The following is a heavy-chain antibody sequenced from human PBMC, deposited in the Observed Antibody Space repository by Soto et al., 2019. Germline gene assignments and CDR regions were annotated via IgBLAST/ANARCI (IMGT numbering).Heavy chain of an antibody. Sequence: QVQLVESGGGVVQPGKSLRLSCVASGFSLNTYGMHWVRQAPGKGLEWVAYISSDERFEFYAESLRGRFTISRDNSKNTLSLQMDSLRSEDTAMYYCTKEADAFDVGGQGTMVTVSS. CDR1: GFSLNTYG. CDR2: ISSDERFE. CDR3: TKEADAFDV. V-gene: IGHV3-30*18. J-gene: IGHJ3*01.